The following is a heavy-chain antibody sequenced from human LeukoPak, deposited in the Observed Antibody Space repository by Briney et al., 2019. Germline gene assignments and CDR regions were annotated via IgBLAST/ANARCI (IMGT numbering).Heavy chain of an antibody. CDR3: AKDSSGSPRYFDY. CDR2: ISWNSGSI. J-gene: IGHJ4*02. D-gene: IGHD1-26*01. Sequence: PGRSLRLSCAASGFTFDDYAMNWVRQAPGKGLEWVSGISWNSGSIGYADSVKGRFTISRDNAKNSLYLRMNSLRAEDTALYYCAKDSSGSPRYFDYWGQGTLVTVSS. V-gene: IGHV3-9*01. CDR1: GFTFDDYA.